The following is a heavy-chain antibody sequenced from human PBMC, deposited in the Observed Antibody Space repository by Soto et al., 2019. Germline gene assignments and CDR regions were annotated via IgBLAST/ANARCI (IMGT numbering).Heavy chain of an antibody. V-gene: IGHV3-30-3*01. J-gene: IGHJ6*02. CDR3: ARARSSGYWTYSVDV. Sequence: QVQLVESGGGVVQPGRSLRLSCAASGFTFSSYAMHWVRQAPGKGLEWVAVISDDGSNKYYADSVKGRFTISRDNSKNTVYLQMNSLRAEDTAMYYCARARSSGYWTYSVDVWGQGTTVTVSS. CDR1: GFTFSSYA. D-gene: IGHD3-22*01. CDR2: ISDDGSNK.